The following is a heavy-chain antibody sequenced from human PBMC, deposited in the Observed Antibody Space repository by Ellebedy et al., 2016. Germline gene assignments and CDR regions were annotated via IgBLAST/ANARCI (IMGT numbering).Heavy chain of an antibody. Sequence: GESLKISXVASGFTFSEHAMNWVRQAPGRGLEWVSYINAASAAIYYADSVKGRFTIFRDNGRNSLFLQMNSLRAEDTAVYYCASTPTPNYYDSSGYYYDGDYWGQGTLVTVSS. CDR2: INAASAAI. V-gene: IGHV3-48*04. D-gene: IGHD3-22*01. J-gene: IGHJ4*02. CDR1: GFTFSEHA. CDR3: ASTPTPNYYDSSGYYYDGDY.